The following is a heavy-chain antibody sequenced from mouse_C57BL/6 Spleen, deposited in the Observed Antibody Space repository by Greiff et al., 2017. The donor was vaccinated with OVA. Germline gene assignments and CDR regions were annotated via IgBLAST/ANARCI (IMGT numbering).Heavy chain of an antibody. Sequence: QLQQSGAELVRPGASVTLSCKASGYTFTDYEMHWVKQTPVHGLEWIGAIDPETGGTAYNQKFKGKAILTADKSSSTAYMELRSLTSEDSAVYYCTRTGALGFAYWGQGTLVTVSA. V-gene: IGHV1-15*01. CDR3: TRTGALGFAY. CDR1: GYTFTDYE. CDR2: IDPETGGT. J-gene: IGHJ3*01.